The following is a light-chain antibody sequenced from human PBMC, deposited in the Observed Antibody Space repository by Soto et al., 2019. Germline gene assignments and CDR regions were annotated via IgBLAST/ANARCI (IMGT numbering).Light chain of an antibody. CDR1: QSVNSN. J-gene: IGKJ1*01. CDR2: GAS. CDR3: QQYNNWLWT. Sequence: EIVMTQSPATLSVSPGERATLSCRASQSVNSNLVWYQQKPGQAPRLLIYGASTRATGIPGRFSGSGYGTGFTLTIRSLQSEDFAVSYFQQYNNWLWTFGQGTKVEIK. V-gene: IGKV3-15*01.